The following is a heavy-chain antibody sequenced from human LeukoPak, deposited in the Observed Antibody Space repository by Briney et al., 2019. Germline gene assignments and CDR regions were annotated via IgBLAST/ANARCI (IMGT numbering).Heavy chain of an antibody. CDR1: GFTFSSYA. J-gene: IGHJ6*02. D-gene: IGHD3-16*02. CDR3: ARGPNYDYVWGSYRGPYYYYYGMDV. Sequence: GRSLRLSCAASGFTFSSYAMHWVRQAPGKGLEWVAVISYDGSNKYCADSVKGRFTISRDNSKNTLYLQMNSLRAEDTAVYYCARGPNYDYVWGSYRGPYYYYYGMDVWGQGTTVTVSS. V-gene: IGHV3-30*04. CDR2: ISYDGSNK.